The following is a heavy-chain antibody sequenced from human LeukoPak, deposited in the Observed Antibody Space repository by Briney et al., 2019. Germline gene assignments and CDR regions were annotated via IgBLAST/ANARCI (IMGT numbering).Heavy chain of an antibody. V-gene: IGHV3-23*01. J-gene: IGHJ4*02. CDR3: ASNYDYVWGSYLE. D-gene: IGHD3-16*02. Sequence: GGSLRLSCAVSGFTFSSYAMSWVRQAPGKGLEWVSAISGSGGSTYYADSVKGRFTISRDNSKNTLYLQMNSLRAEDTAVYYCASNYDYVWGSYLEWGQGTLVTVSS. CDR1: GFTFSSYA. CDR2: ISGSGGST.